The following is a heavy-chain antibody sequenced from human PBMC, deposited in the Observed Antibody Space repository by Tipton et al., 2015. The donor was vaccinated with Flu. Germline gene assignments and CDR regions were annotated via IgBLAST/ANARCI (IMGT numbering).Heavy chain of an antibody. Sequence: SLRLSCAASGFPFSNYGMHWVRQVPGKGLEWVAIVSKDGNSKYYADSVKGRFTGSGGNSQNTLFLQMNSLRYEDTAVYYCATLGNSGTDGFDIWGQGTMVTISS. D-gene: IGHD5-12*01. J-gene: IGHJ3*02. CDR2: VSKDGNSK. CDR1: GFPFSNYG. V-gene: IGHV3-30*03. CDR3: ATLGNSGTDGFDI.